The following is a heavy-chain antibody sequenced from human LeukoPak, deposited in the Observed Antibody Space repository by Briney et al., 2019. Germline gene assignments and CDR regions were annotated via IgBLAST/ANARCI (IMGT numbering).Heavy chain of an antibody. J-gene: IGHJ3*02. D-gene: IGHD6-13*01. CDR1: GFTFSSYS. V-gene: IGHV3-21*01. Sequence: PGGSLRLSCAASGFTFSSYSMNWVRQAPGKGLEWASSISSSSSYIYYADSVKGRFTISRDNAKTSLYLQMNSLRAEDTAVYYCARGIAAAGTLIWGQGTMVTVSS. CDR2: ISSSSSYI. CDR3: ARGIAAAGTLI.